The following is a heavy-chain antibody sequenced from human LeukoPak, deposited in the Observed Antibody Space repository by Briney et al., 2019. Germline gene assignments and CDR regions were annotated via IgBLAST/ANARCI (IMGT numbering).Heavy chain of an antibody. CDR2: NSGST. Sequence: PSETLSHTCTVSGASISSTTYYWGWIRQPPRKGLEWIASNSGSTYYNPSLKSRVTISVDTSKNQFSLKLSSVTAADTAVYYCARHILTGYYHDAFDIWGQGTMVTVSS. CDR3: ARHILTGYYHDAFDI. J-gene: IGHJ3*02. D-gene: IGHD3-9*01. CDR1: GASISSTTYY. V-gene: IGHV4-39*01.